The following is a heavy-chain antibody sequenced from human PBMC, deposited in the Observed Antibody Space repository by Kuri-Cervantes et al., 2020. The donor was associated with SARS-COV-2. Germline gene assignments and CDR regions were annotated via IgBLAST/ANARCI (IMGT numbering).Heavy chain of an antibody. D-gene: IGHD6-19*01. CDR1: GGSISSGSYY. CDR3: ARRGAVAGTVPFFDY. V-gene: IGHV4-39*01. CDR2: TYYSGST. Sequence: GSLRLSCTVSGGSISSGSYYWGWIRQPPGKGLEWIGSTYYSGSTYYNPSLKSRVTISVDTSKNQFSLKLSSVTAADTAVYYCARRGAVAGTVPFFDYWGQGTLVTVSS. J-gene: IGHJ4*02.